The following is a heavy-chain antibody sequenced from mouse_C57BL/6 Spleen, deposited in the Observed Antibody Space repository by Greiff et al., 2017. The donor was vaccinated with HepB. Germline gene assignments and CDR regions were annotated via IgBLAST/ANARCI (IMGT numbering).Heavy chain of an antibody. Sequence: VQLQQSGPELVKPGASVKISCKASGYSFTGYYMNWVKQSPEKSLEWIGEINPSTGGTTYNQKFKAKATLTVDKSSSTAYMQLKSLTSEDSAVYYCARSDGSWFAYWGQGTLVTVSA. V-gene: IGHV1-42*01. J-gene: IGHJ3*01. CDR1: GYSFTGYY. CDR2: INPSTGGT. D-gene: IGHD2-3*01. CDR3: ARSDGSWFAY.